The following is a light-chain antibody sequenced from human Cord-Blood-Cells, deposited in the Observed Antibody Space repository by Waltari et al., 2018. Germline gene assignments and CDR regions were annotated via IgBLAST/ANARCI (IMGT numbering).Light chain of an antibody. CDR2: SSN. V-gene: IGLV1-44*01. CDR3: AAWDDSLNGPV. CDR1: RSTIACNT. Sequence: QSVLTQPPSPSGTPGQRVPIPASGSRSTIACNTANLYQQPPGTAPKLPIYSSNQRPSGVPDRFSGSKSGTSASLASSGLQSEDEADYYCAAWDDSLNGPVFGGGTKLTVL. J-gene: IGLJ3*02.